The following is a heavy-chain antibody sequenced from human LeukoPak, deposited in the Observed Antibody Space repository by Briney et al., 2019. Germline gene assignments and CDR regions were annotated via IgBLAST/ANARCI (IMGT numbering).Heavy chain of an antibody. V-gene: IGHV1-69*13. D-gene: IGHD3-9*01. CDR1: GGTFSSYA. J-gene: IGHJ4*02. CDR2: IIPIFGTA. CDR3: ARPRDILTGYYPFDY. Sequence: SVKVSCKASGGTFSSYAISWVRQAPGQGLEWMGGIIPIFGTANYAQKFQGRVTITADESTSTAYVELSSLRSEDTAVYYCARPRDILTGYYPFDYWGQGTLVTVSS.